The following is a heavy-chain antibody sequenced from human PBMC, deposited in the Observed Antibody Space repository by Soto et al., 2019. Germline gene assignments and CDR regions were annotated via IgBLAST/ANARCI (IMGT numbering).Heavy chain of an antibody. V-gene: IGHV4-38-2*02. CDR2: IYHSGST. CDR3: ARDKVVVPAARPGAFDI. Sequence: PSETLSLTXAVSGYSISSGYYWGWIRQPPGKGLEWIGSIYHSGSTYYNPSLKSRVTISVDTSKNQFSLNLSSVTAADTAVYYCARDKVVVPAARPGAFDIWGQGTMVTVSS. J-gene: IGHJ3*02. D-gene: IGHD2-2*01. CDR1: GYSISSGYY.